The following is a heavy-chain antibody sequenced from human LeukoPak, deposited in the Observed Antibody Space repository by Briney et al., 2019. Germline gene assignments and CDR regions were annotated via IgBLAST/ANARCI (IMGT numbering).Heavy chain of an antibody. D-gene: IGHD3-22*01. CDR1: GFTFSYYG. V-gene: IGHV3-30*18. CDR3: AKEWLPPHALDI. CDR2: ISYDGSNK. J-gene: IGHJ3*02. Sequence: GGSLRLSCAASGFTFSYYGVHWVRQAPGKGLEWVAVISYDGSNKYYADSVKGRFTISRDNSKNTLYLQMNSLRAEDTAVYYCAKEWLPPHALDIWGQGTMVTVSS.